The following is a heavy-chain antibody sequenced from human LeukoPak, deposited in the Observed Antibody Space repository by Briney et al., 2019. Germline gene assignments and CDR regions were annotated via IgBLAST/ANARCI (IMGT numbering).Heavy chain of an antibody. CDR2: IYYSGST. CDR1: GGSISSYY. CDR3: ARFRGGQHLEPFDY. Sequence: SETLSLTCTVSGGSISSYYWSWIRQPPGKGLEWIGYIYYSGSTNYNPSLKSRVTISVDTSKNQFSLKLSSVTAADTAVYYCARFRGGQHLEPFDYWGQGTLVTVSS. V-gene: IGHV4-59*08. J-gene: IGHJ4*02. D-gene: IGHD6-13*01.